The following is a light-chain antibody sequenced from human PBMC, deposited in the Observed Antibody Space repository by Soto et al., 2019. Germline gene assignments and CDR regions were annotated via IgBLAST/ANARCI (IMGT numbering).Light chain of an antibody. CDR3: QHYNSWPL. Sequence: EIVLTQSPATLSVSPGEGATLSCRASQSVGFNVAWYQQKPGRAPRLLIYGAINRATGIPARFSGSGSGTDFTLTISSRQSEDFAVYYCQHYNSWPLFGPGTKVD. V-gene: IGKV3-15*01. CDR2: GAI. J-gene: IGKJ3*01. CDR1: QSVGFN.